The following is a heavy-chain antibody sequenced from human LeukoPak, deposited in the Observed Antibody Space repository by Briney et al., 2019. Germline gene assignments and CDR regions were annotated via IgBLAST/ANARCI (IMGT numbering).Heavy chain of an antibody. CDR1: GYTFTSYA. CDR3: ARAPFYSSGWYGY. Sequence: PEASVKVSCKASGYTFTSYAMHWVRQAPGQRLEWMGWINAGNGNTKYSQKFQGRVTITRDTSASTAYMELSSLRSEDTAVYYCARAPFYSSGWYGYWGQGTLVTVSS. D-gene: IGHD6-19*01. J-gene: IGHJ4*02. V-gene: IGHV1-3*01. CDR2: INAGNGNT.